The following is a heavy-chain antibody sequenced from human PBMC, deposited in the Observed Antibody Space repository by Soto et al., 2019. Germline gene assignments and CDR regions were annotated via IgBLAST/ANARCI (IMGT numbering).Heavy chain of an antibody. Sequence: SVKVSCKASGGTFSSYAISWVRQAPGQGLEWMGGIIPIFGTANYAQKFQGRVTITADESTSTAYMELSSLRSEDTAVYYCARGPRYGSGSYYYYYGMDVWGQGTTVTVSS. D-gene: IGHD3-10*01. J-gene: IGHJ6*02. CDR1: GGTFSSYA. V-gene: IGHV1-69*13. CDR3: ARGPRYGSGSYYYYYGMDV. CDR2: IIPIFGTA.